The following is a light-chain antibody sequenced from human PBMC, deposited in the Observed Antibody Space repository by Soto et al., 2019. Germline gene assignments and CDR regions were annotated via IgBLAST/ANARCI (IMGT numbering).Light chain of an antibody. V-gene: IGLV3-1*01. J-gene: IGLJ2*01. Sequence: SYELTQPPSVSVSPGQTASITCSGDKLGDKYACWYQQKPGQSPVLVIYQNSKRPSGIPERFSGSNSGNTATLIISGTQAMDEADYYCQAWDSSTVVFGGGTKVPVL. CDR3: QAWDSSTVV. CDR1: KLGDKY. CDR2: QNS.